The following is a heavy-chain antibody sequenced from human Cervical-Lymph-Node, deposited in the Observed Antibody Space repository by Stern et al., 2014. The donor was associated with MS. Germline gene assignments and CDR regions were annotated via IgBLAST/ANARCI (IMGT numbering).Heavy chain of an antibody. J-gene: IGHJ6*02. Sequence: VQLVQSVTEVKKPGASVKVSCKASGYTLTIYYIHWVRQAPGQGIEWMGVNHPRGGRTTYAQTFQGRVTMTRDTSTSTAYMELSSLRSDDTAVYYCASGGEVDGGDVWGQGTTVTVFS. CDR2: NHPRGGRT. D-gene: IGHD2-15*01. CDR1: GYTLTIYY. V-gene: IGHV1-46*01. CDR3: ASGGEVDGGDV.